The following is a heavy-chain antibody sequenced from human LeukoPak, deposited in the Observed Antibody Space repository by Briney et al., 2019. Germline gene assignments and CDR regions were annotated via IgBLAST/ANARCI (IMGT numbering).Heavy chain of an antibody. D-gene: IGHD6-13*01. CDR1: GYTFTGYY. V-gene: IGHV1-2*02. CDR2: INPNSGGT. Sequence: ASVKVSCKASGYTFTGYYMHWVRQAPGQGLEWMGWINPNSGGTNYAQKFRGRVTMTRDTSISTAYMELSRLRSDDTAVYYCALQGIAAAGPSPFDAFDIWGQGTMVTVSS. J-gene: IGHJ3*02. CDR3: ALQGIAAAGPSPFDAFDI.